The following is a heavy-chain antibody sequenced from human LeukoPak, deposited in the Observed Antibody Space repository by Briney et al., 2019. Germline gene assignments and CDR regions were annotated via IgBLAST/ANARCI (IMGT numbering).Heavy chain of an antibody. CDR3: ARDSVEGYYDFWSGYSGAFDI. V-gene: IGHV4-39*07. CDR2: IYYSGST. Sequence: PSETLSLTCTVSGGSISSSSYYWGWIRQPPGKGLEWIGSIYYSGSTYYNPSLKSRVTISVDTSKNQFSLKLSSVTAADTAVYYCARDSVEGYYDFWSGYSGAFDIWGQGTLVTVSS. CDR1: GGSISSSSYY. D-gene: IGHD3-3*01. J-gene: IGHJ4*02.